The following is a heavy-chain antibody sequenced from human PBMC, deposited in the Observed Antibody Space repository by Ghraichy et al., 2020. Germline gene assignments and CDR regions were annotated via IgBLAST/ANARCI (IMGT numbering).Heavy chain of an antibody. D-gene: IGHD6-13*01. CDR1: GGTFRSYA. J-gene: IGHJ6*02. CDR2: IIPIFGTA. CDR3: ARSRGSSWYGDYYYYGMDV. V-gene: IGHV1-69*13. Sequence: SVKVSCKASGGTFRSYAISWVRQAPGQGLEWMGGIIPIFGTANYAQKFQGGVTITADESTSTAYMELSSLRSEDTAVYYCARSRGSSWYGDYYYYGMDVWGQGTTVTVSS.